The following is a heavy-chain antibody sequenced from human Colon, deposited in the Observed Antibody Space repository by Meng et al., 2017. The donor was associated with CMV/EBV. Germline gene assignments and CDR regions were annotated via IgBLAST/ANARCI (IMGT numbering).Heavy chain of an antibody. Sequence: GGSLRLSCAASGFTFSNFAMHWVRQAPGKGLEWVALISHDGRNQFYADSVKGRVKGRFTISRDNSQSTLYLQINSLRAEDTAVYYCARDPLQLGVNDSFDYWGQGTLVTVSS. D-gene: IGHD1-7*01. J-gene: IGHJ4*02. CDR1: GFTFSNFA. CDR3: ARDPLQLGVNDSFDY. CDR2: ISHDGRNQ. V-gene: IGHV3-30*04.